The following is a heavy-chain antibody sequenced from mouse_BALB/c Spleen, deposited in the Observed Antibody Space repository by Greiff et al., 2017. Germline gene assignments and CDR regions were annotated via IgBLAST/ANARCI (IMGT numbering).Heavy chain of an antibody. CDR1: GFSLTGYG. CDR2: IWGDGST. CDR3: ARDVGYYYGSSQAWFAY. V-gene: IGHV2-6-7*01. Sequence: QVQLQQSGPGLVAPSQSLSITCTVSGFSLTGYGVNWVRQPPGKGLEWLGMIWGDGSTDYNSALKSRLSISKDNSKSQVFLKMNSLQTDDTARYYCARDVGYYYGSSQAWFAYWSQGTLVTVSA. J-gene: IGHJ3*01. D-gene: IGHD1-1*01.